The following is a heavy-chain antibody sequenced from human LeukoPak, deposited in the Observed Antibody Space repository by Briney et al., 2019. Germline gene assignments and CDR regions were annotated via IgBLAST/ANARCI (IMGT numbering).Heavy chain of an antibody. CDR1: GYTFTGYY. CDR2: INPNSGGT. D-gene: IGHD5-12*01. CDR3: ARESRDSGYDGFDY. J-gene: IGHJ4*02. V-gene: IGHV1-2*02. Sequence: ASVKVSCKASGYTFTGYYMHWVRQAPGQGLEWMGWINPNSGGTNYAQKFQGRVTMTRDTSISTAYMELSRLRSDDTAVYYCARESRDSGYDGFDYWGQGTLVTVSS.